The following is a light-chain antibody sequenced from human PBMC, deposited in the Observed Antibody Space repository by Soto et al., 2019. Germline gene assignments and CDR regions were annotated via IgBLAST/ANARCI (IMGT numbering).Light chain of an antibody. J-gene: IGLJ1*01. CDR2: DVS. V-gene: IGLV2-14*01. CDR3: SSYTSSSTLCV. CDR1: SSDVGGYNY. Sequence: QSALTQPASVSGSPGQSITISCTGTSSDVGGYNYVSWYQQHPGKAPKLMIYDVSNRPSGVSNRISGFKSGNTASLTISGLQAEDEADYYFSSYTSSSTLCVFGTGTKRTVL.